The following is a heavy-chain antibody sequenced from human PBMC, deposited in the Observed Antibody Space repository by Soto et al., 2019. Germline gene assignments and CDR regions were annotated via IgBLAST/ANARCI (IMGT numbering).Heavy chain of an antibody. CDR3: ASTWVYGNYGMDG. CDR1: GGSISSGGYY. V-gene: IGHV4-31*03. D-gene: IGHD2-8*01. CDR2: IYYSGST. Sequence: SETLSLTCTVSGGSISSGGYYWSWIRQHPGKGLEWIGYIYYSGSTYYNPSLKSRVTISVDTSKNQFSLKLSSVTAADTAVYYCASTWVYGNYGMDGWGQGTTVTVSS. J-gene: IGHJ6*02.